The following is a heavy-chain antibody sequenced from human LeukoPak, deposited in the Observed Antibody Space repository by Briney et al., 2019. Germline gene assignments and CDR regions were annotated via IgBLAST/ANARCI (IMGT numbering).Heavy chain of an antibody. CDR3: ARAGIAAAGTSWFDP. Sequence: SVRVSCKASGYTFTSYYMHWVRQAPGQGLEWMGGIIPIFGTANYAQKFQGRVTITTDESTSTAYMELSSLRSEDTAVYYCARAGIAAAGTSWFDPWGQGTLVTVSS. J-gene: IGHJ5*02. V-gene: IGHV1-69*05. CDR2: IIPIFGTA. CDR1: GYTFTSYY. D-gene: IGHD6-13*01.